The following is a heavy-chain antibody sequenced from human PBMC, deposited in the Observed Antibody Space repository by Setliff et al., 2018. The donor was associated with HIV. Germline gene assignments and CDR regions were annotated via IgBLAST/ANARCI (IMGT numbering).Heavy chain of an antibody. J-gene: IGHJ6*03. V-gene: IGHV4-59*08. CDR1: GGSINDGY. CDR3: ARYRQISRGYWGNFLYHMDV. CDR2: IYYSGST. D-gene: IGHD3-22*01. Sequence: PSETLSLTCTVSGGSINDGYWSWIRQPPGKGLEWIGYIYYSGSTNYNPSLKSRVTISLDTSANQFSLQLTSVTVADTAIYYCARYRQISRGYWGNFLYHMDVWGNGTTVTVAS.